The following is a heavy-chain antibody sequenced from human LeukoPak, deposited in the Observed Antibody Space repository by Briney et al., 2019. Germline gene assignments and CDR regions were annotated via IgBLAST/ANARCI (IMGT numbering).Heavy chain of an antibody. CDR1: GFTFSDYY. J-gene: IGHJ6*03. CDR2: IGSTV. CDR3: ARDRGIVGTTGYYYMDV. Sequence: PGGSLRLSCAASGFTFSDYYMSWIRQAPGKGLERVSYIGSTVYYADSVKGRFTISRDNARNSLYLQLNSLRAEDTAVYYCARDRGIVGTTGYYYMDVWGKGTTVTVSS. D-gene: IGHD1-26*01. V-gene: IGHV3-11*04.